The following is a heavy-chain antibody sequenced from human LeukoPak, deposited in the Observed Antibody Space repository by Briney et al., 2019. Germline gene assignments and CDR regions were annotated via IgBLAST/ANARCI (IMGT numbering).Heavy chain of an antibody. D-gene: IGHD6-13*01. CDR1: GGSISSSSYY. CDR3: ARRKPEYSSSWYLSYYYYYMDV. J-gene: IGHJ6*03. V-gene: IGHV4-39*01. Sequence: SETLSLTCTVSGGSISSSSYYWGWIRQPPGKGLEWIGSIYYSGSTYYNPSLKSRVTISVDTSKNQFSLKLSSVTAADTAVYYCARRKPEYSSSWYLSYYYYYMDVWGKGTTVTISS. CDR2: IYYSGST.